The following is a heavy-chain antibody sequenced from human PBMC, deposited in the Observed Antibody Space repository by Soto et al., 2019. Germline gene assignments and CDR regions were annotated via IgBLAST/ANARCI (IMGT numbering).Heavy chain of an antibody. J-gene: IGHJ4*02. V-gene: IGHV1-24*01. CDR1: GYTLTELS. D-gene: IGHD3-3*01. CDR2: FDPEDGET. Sequence: ASVKVSCKVSGYTLTELSMHWGRQAPGKGLEWMGGFDPEDGETIYAQKFQGRVTMTRNTSISTAYMELSSLRSEDTAVYYCARVRDFWSGYEYYFDYWGQGTLVTVSS. CDR3: ARVRDFWSGYEYYFDY.